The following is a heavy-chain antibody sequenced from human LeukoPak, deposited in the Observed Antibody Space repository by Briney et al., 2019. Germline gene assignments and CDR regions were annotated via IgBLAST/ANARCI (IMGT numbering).Heavy chain of an antibody. CDR3: ARDLPYSSGWYGDAFDI. J-gene: IGHJ3*02. CDR1: GDSISSGSYY. D-gene: IGHD6-19*01. CDR2: INSGGST. V-gene: IGHV4-39*07. Sequence: SETLSLTCTVSGDSISSGSYYWGWIRQPPGEGLEYIASINSGGSTFYNPSLKSRLTILVDTSENQFSLKLSSVTAADTAVYYCARDLPYSSGWYGDAFDIWGQGTMVTVSS.